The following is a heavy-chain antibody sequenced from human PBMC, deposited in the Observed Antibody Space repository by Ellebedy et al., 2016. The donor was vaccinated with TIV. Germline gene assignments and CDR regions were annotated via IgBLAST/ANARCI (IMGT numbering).Heavy chain of an antibody. J-gene: IGHJ4*02. CDR1: GGSFSGYY. CDR2: IHHSGSA. CDR3: ARGSPSGSYYLNY. V-gene: IGHV4-34*01. Sequence: MPSETLSLTCAVFGGSFSGYYWSWIRQAPVKGLEWIGEIHHSGSANYNPSLKSRVIVSLDTSKNHLSLNVTAVTAADAAVYYCARGSPSGSYYLNYWGQGTLVTVFS. D-gene: IGHD3-10*01.